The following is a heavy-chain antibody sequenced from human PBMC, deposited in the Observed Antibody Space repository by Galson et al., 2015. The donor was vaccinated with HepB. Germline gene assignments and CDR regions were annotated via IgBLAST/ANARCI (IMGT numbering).Heavy chain of an antibody. CDR2: IKTDGSER. Sequence: SLRLSCAASAFTFRTYWMAWVRQAPGQGLEWAASIKTDGSERNYVDSVRGRFTISRDNARSLLYLYMNSVRVDDTAVYYCVRVNSYDGSAYRVFDFWGQGAPATVSS. V-gene: IGHV3-7*03. D-gene: IGHD3-22*01. J-gene: IGHJ4*02. CDR1: AFTFRTYW. CDR3: VRVNSYDGSAYRVFDF.